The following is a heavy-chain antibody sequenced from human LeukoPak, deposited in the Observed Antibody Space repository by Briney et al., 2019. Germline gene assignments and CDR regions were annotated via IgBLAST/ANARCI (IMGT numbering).Heavy chain of an antibody. J-gene: IGHJ4*02. CDR1: GFTFSSYG. Sequence: GGSLRLSCAASGFTFSSYGMHWVRQAPGKGLEWVAVIWYDGSSKYYADSVKGRFTISRDNSKNTLYLQMNSLRAEDTAVYYCARAYYYDSSGYLVPDYWGQGTLVTVSS. V-gene: IGHV3-33*01. D-gene: IGHD3-22*01. CDR3: ARAYYYDSSGYLVPDY. CDR2: IWYDGSSK.